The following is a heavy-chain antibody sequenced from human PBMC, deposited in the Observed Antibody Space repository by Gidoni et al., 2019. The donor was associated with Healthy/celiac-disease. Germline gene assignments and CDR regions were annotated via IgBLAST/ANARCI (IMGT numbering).Heavy chain of an antibody. CDR3: ARAAGGLIFGVVIPPFDY. V-gene: IGHV5-51*03. D-gene: IGHD3-3*01. J-gene: IGHJ4*02. CDR1: GYSFTSYW. CDR2: IYPGDSDT. Sequence: EVQLVQSGAEVKKPGESLKISCQGSGYSFTSYWIGWVRQMPGKGLEWMGIIYPGDSDTRYSPSFQGQVTISADKSISTAYLQWSSLKASDTAMYYCARAAGGLIFGVVIPPFDYWGQGTLVTVSS.